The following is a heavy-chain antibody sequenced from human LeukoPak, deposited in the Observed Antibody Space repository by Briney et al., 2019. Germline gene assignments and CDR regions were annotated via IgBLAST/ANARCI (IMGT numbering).Heavy chain of an antibody. CDR3: ERDKGTLHLSSLHF. CDR2: ISYDGSNE. V-gene: IGHV3-30*04. J-gene: IGHJ4*02. CDR1: GFTFNSYV. Sequence: GGSLRLSCAASGFTFNSYVMHWVRQPPGKGLEWVAFISYDGSNEYYADSVKGRFTISRDNSKNTLYLQMNSLRASDTALYYCERDKGTLHLSSLHFWGQGPGLTVSS.